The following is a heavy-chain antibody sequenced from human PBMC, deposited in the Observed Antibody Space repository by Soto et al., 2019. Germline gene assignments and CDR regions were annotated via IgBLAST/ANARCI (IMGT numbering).Heavy chain of an antibody. CDR2: ISYDGTDK. J-gene: IGHJ6*02. Sequence: QVQLVESGGGVVQPGRSLRLSCAASGFTFSSYGIHWVRQAPGKGLEWVALISYDGTDKYYADYVKVRFTISRDNSKNTLYLQMSSLGPEDTAVYYCVKERYAQLWLEEYGMEVWGQGTKFTV. CDR1: GFTFSSYG. V-gene: IGHV3-30*18. D-gene: IGHD5-18*01. CDR3: VKERYAQLWLEEYGMEV.